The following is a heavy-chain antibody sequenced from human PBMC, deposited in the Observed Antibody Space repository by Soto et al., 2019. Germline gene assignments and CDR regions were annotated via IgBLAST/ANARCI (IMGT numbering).Heavy chain of an antibody. CDR2: IYRSGTT. CDR3: ARTHSGSYYSVFNY. D-gene: IGHD1-26*01. J-gene: IGHJ4*02. V-gene: IGHV4-38-2*02. CDR1: GGSISSGYY. Sequence: SETLSLTCTVSGGSISSGYYWGWIRQSPGKGLEWIASIYRSGTTSYNPSLKSRVTISVDPSKNQFSLMLTAVTAADTAVYYCARTHSGSYYSVFNYWGRGSLVTVSS.